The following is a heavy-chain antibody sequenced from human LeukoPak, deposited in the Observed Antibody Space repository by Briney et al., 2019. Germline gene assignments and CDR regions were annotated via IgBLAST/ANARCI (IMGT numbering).Heavy chain of an antibody. D-gene: IGHD2-2*01. V-gene: IGHV4-34*01. J-gene: IGHJ4*02. CDR2: INHSGST. CDR3: ARLPRCCYPCYFDY. Sequence: LKPSETLSLTCAVYGGSFSGYYWSWIRQPPGKGLEWIGEINHSGSTNYNPSLKSRVTISVDTSKNQFSLKLSSVTAADTAVYYCARLPRCCYPCYFDYWGQGTLVTVSS. CDR1: GGSFSGYY.